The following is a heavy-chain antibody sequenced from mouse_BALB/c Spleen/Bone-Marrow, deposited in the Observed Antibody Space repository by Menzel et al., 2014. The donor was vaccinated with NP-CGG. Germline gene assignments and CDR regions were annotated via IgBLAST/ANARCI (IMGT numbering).Heavy chain of an antibody. J-gene: IGHJ4*01. D-gene: IGHD1-1*01. CDR2: ISNGGGST. CDR3: ARHGYYGSRAMDY. V-gene: IGHV5-12-2*01. CDR1: GFTFSSYT. Sequence: EVKLMESGGGLVQPGGSLKLSCAASGFTFSSYTMSWVRQTPEKRLEWVAYISNGGGSTYYPDTVKGRFTISRDNAKNTLYLQMSSLKSEDTAMYYCARHGYYGSRAMDYWGQGTSVTGSS.